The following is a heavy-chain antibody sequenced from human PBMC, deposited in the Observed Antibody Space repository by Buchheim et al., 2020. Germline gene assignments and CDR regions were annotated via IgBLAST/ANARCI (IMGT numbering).Heavy chain of an antibody. CDR3: ARDSGYGTFDY. D-gene: IGHD1-1*01. J-gene: IGHJ4*02. Sequence: EVQLVESGGGLVQPGGSLRLSCAASGFTFSSYEMNWVRQAPGKGLEWVAFINPDGSRKDSVDSVKGRFTISRDNAKNSLFLQMNSLRAEDTGVYYCARDSGYGTFDYWGQGTL. V-gene: IGHV3-7*01. CDR2: INPDGSRK. CDR1: GFTFSSYE.